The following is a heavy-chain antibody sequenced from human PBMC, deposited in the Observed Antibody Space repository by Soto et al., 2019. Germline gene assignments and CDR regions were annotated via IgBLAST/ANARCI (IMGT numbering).Heavy chain of an antibody. CDR2: VSSGGGT. D-gene: IGHD2-15*01. CDR1: GFTFSTYA. V-gene: IGHV3-23*01. CDR3: AKRRGAGGHFDY. J-gene: IGHJ4*02. Sequence: EVELLESGGGLVQPEGSLRLSCAASGFTFSTYAMGWVRQAPGKGLAWVSVVSSGGGTHYADSVNGRFTVSRDNSKNTLSLQMNSLRADDTAVYYCAKRRGAGGHFDYWGQGALVTVSS.